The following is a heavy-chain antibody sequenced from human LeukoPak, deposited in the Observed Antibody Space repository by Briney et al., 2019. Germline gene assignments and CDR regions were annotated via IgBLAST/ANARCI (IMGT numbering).Heavy chain of an antibody. V-gene: IGHV1-2*04. CDR2: INPNSGGT. Sequence: ASVKVSCTAPGYTFTGYYMHWVRQAPGQGLEWMGWINPNSGGTNYAQKFQGWVTMTRDTSISTAYMELSRLRSDDTAVYYCARGDRVAVAGWSRYFDLWGRGTLVTVSS. CDR3: ARGDRVAVAGWSRYFDL. J-gene: IGHJ2*01. D-gene: IGHD6-19*01. CDR1: GYTFTGYY.